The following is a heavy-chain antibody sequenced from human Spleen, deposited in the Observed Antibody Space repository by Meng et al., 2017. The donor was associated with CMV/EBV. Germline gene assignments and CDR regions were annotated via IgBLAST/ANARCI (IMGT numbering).Heavy chain of an antibody. V-gene: IGHV3-74*01. J-gene: IGHJ4*02. Sequence: ELLLVVAGVGLVQPGVSSRLSWAASGLTSSTYWMHWVRQDPGTGPVWVSRINSAGSLTSSAESVKCRFTISRDNAKDTLYLQMDGLRADDTAIYFCARGMGAYWGQGSLVTVSS. CDR2: INSAGSLT. D-gene: IGHD3-16*01. CDR3: ARGMGAY. CDR1: GLTSSTYW.